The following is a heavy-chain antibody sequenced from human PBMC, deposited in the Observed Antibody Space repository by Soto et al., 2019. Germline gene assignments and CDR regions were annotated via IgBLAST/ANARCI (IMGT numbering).Heavy chain of an antibody. CDR2: IYWDDDK. CDR1: AFSLSTGGVG. V-gene: IGHV2-5*02. CDR3: IQSRRGGDCLQSYASYYYYGIDV. D-gene: IGHD2-21*02. Sequence: QITLKESGPTLVKPTQTLTLTCTFSAFSLSTGGVGVGWIRQPPGKALEWLALIYWDDDKRYSPSLRSRLTITKATSKHQVVLTMTSREPVDPATYYCIQSRRGGDCLQSYASYYYYGIDVWGQGTTVTFSS. J-gene: IGHJ6*02.